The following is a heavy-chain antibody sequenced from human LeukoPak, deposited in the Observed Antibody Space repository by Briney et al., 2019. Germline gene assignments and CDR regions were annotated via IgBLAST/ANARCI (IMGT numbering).Heavy chain of an antibody. D-gene: IGHD3-22*01. CDR3: ARGRRYYDSSGRFPFDP. V-gene: IGHV4-34*01. J-gene: IGHJ5*02. CDR1: GGSFSGYY. Sequence: PSETLSLTCAVYGGSFSGYYWSWIRQPPGKGLEWIGEINHSGSTNYNPSLKSRVTISVDTSKNQFSLKLSSVTAADTAVYYCARGRRYYDSSGRFPFDPWGQGTLVTVSS. CDR2: INHSGST.